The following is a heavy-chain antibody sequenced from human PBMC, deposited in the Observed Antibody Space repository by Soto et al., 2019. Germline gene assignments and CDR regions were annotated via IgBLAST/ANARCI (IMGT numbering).Heavy chain of an antibody. CDR1: GGSISSGGYY. V-gene: IGHV4-31*03. CDR3: ARGGRRSPGMDV. Sequence: QVQLQESGPGLVKPSQTLSLTCTVSGGSISSGGYYWSWIRQHPGKGLEWIGYIYYSGSTYYNPSLNSRVXIXVHXSKNQFSLKLSSVTAADTAVYYCARGGRRSPGMDVWGQGTTVTVSS. CDR2: IYYSGST. J-gene: IGHJ6*02.